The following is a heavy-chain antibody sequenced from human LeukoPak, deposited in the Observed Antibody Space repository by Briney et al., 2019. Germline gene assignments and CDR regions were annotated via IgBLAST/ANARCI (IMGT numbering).Heavy chain of an antibody. CDR2: ISAYNGNT. CDR3: ARDGSGSYYNENYYYYGMDV. V-gene: IGHV1-18*01. CDR1: GYTFTSYG. Sequence: GASVKVSCKASGYTFTSYGISWVRQAPGQGLEWMGWISAYNGNTNYAQKLQGRVTMTTDTSTSTAYMELRSLRSDDTAVYYCARDGSGSYYNENYYYYGMDVWGQGTTVTVSS. J-gene: IGHJ6*02. D-gene: IGHD3-10*01.